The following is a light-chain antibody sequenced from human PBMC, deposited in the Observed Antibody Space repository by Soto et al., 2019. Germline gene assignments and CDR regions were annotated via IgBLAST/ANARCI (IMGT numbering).Light chain of an antibody. CDR1: SSDVGGYNY. CDR2: DVS. Sequence: QSALTQPASVSGSPGQSITISCTGTSSDVGGYNYVSWYQQHPGKAPKLMIYDVSNRPSGVSNRFSGSKSGNTASLTISGLQAEDEADYYCSSYTSSSTLYGVGTGTKVTVL. J-gene: IGLJ1*01. V-gene: IGLV2-14*01. CDR3: SSYTSSSTLYG.